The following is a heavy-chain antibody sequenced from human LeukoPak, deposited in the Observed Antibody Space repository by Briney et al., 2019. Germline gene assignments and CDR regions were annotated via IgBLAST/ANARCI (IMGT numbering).Heavy chain of an antibody. J-gene: IGHJ4*02. CDR1: GYSISSGYY. V-gene: IGHV4-38-2*02. Sequence: SETLSLTCTVSGYSISSGYYWGWIRQPPGKGLEWIGSIYHSGGTYYNPSLKSRVTISVDTSKNQFSLKLSSVTAADTAVYYCAREGLIVGATIDYWGQGTLVTVSS. D-gene: IGHD1-26*01. CDR2: IYHSGGT. CDR3: AREGLIVGATIDY.